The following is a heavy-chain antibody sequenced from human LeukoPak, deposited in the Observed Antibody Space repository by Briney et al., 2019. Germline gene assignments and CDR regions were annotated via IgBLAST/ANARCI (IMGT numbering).Heavy chain of an antibody. D-gene: IGHD3-3*01. CDR2: ISGSGSTI. CDR1: GFTFSDYY. Sequence: GGSLRLSCAASGFTFSDYYISWIRQAPGKGLEWVSYISGSGSTIYYADSVKGRFTISRDNAKNSLYLQMNSLRAEDTAVYYCARCITIFGVVPRSWFDPWGQGTLVTVSS. V-gene: IGHV3-11*01. CDR3: ARCITIFGVVPRSWFDP. J-gene: IGHJ5*02.